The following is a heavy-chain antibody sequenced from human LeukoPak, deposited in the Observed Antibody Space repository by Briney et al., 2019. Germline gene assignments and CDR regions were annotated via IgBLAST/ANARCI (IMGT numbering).Heavy chain of an antibody. Sequence: ASVKVSCKASGYTCTSYGISWVRQAPGQGLEWMGWISAYNGNTNYAQKLQGRVTMTTDTSTSTACMELRSLRSEDTAVYYCARDQGYCSGGSCSEFDYWGQGTLVTVSS. V-gene: IGHV1-18*01. J-gene: IGHJ4*02. CDR3: ARDQGYCSGGSCSEFDY. CDR1: GYTCTSYG. CDR2: ISAYNGNT. D-gene: IGHD2-15*01.